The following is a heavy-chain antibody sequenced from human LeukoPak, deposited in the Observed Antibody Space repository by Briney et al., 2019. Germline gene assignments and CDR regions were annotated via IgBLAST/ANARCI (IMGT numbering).Heavy chain of an antibody. CDR1: GGSISSSSYY. Sequence: SSETLSLTCTVSGGSISSSSYYWGWIRQPPGKGLEWIGKIYYSGSTYYNSSLKSRVTISVDTSKNQFSLKLSSVTAADTAVYYCARDDPNKYYFDYWGQGTLVTVSS. V-gene: IGHV4-39*02. CDR2: IYYSGST. CDR3: ARDDPNKYYFDY. J-gene: IGHJ4*02.